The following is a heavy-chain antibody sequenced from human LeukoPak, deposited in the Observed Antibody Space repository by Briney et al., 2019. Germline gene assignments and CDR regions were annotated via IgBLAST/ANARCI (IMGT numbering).Heavy chain of an antibody. CDR3: ARSPIIGEETPDY. CDR1: GYTFTGYY. Sequence: ASVKVSCKASGYTFTGYYIHWVRQAPGQGLEWMGWINPNSGGTNYAQKFQGRVTMTRDTSISTAYLELSRLRSDDTAVYYCARSPIIGEETPDYWGQGTLVTASS. CDR2: INPNSGGT. V-gene: IGHV1-2*02. J-gene: IGHJ4*02. D-gene: IGHD2/OR15-2a*01.